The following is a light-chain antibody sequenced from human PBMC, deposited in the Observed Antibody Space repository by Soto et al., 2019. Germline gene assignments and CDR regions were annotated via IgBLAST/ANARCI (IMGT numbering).Light chain of an antibody. J-gene: IGKJ1*01. Sequence: EIVMTQSPATLSVSPGETVTLSCRASQSVTRNLAWYQQKPGQAPRFVIYDASIRAIGIPGRFSGSGSGTEFTLTICSLQSEDFAVYYCQQYDNGQTFGQGTKVEIK. CDR2: DAS. CDR3: QQYDNGQT. V-gene: IGKV3-15*01. CDR1: QSVTRN.